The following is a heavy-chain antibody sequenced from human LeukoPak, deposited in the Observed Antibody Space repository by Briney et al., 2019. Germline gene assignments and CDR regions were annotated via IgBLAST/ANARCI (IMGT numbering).Heavy chain of an antibody. D-gene: IGHD6-19*01. CDR3: ARDQPPESGWYVGLWDY. CDR2: ISSSSSYI. Sequence: GGSLRLSCAASGFTFSSYSMNWVRQAPGKGLEWVSSISSSSSYIYYADSVKGRFTISRDNSKNTVHLQMSSLRPEDTAVYYCARDQPPESGWYVGLWDYWGQGTLVTVSS. V-gene: IGHV3-21*04. CDR1: GFTFSSYS. J-gene: IGHJ4*02.